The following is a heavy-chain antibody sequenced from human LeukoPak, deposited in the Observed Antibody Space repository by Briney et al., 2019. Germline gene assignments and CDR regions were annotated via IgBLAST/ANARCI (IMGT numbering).Heavy chain of an antibody. CDR1: GFTFSSYS. V-gene: IGHV3-48*01. CDR2: ISSSSSTI. D-gene: IGHD3-22*01. J-gene: IGHJ3*02. CDR3: ARGGGVITPLDAFDI. Sequence: GGSLRLSRAASGFTFSSYSMNWVRQAPGKGLEWVSYISSSSSTIYYADSVKGRFTISRDNAKNSLYLQMSSLRAEDTAVYYCARGGGVITPLDAFDIWGQGTMVTVSS.